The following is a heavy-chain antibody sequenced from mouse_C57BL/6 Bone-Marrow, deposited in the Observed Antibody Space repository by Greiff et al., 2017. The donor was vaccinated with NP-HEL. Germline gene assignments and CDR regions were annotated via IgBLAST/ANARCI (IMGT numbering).Heavy chain of an antibody. J-gene: IGHJ2*01. V-gene: IGHV1-84*01. Sequence: VQLQQSGPELVKPGASVKISCKASGYTFTDYYINWVKQRPGQGLEWIGWMYPGSGNTKYNEKFKGKATLTVDTSSSTAYMQLSSLTSEDSAVYFCAKGSYGSSFLWGQGTTLTVSS. CDR2: MYPGSGNT. CDR1: GYTFTDYY. D-gene: IGHD1-1*01. CDR3: AKGSYGSSFL.